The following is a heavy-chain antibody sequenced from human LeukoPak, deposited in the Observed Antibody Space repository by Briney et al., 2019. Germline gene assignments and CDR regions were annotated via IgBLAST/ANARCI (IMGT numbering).Heavy chain of an antibody. CDR1: GYTFTSYD. Sequence: ASVKVSCKASGYTFTSYDINWVRQATGQGLEWMGWMNPNSGNTGYAQKFQGRVTMTRNTSISTAYMELSSLRSEDTAVYYCARCQTYYDILTGATGWYFDLWGRGTLVTVSS. V-gene: IGHV1-8*01. D-gene: IGHD3-9*01. CDR3: ARCQTYYDILTGATGWYFDL. J-gene: IGHJ2*01. CDR2: MNPNSGNT.